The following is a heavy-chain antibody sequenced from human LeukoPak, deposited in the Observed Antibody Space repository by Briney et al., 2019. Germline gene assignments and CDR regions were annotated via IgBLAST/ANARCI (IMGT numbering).Heavy chain of an antibody. J-gene: IGHJ6*03. V-gene: IGHV4-59*01. CDR3: ARETVVTGYYYYYYYMDV. CDR1: GGSISSYY. D-gene: IGHD4-23*01. Sequence: SATLSLTCTVSGGSISSYYCSWIRQPPGKGLEWIGYIYYSGSTNYNPSLKSRVTISVDTSKNQFSLKQSSVTAADTAVYYCARETVVTGYYYYYYYMDVWGKGTTVTVSS. CDR2: IYYSGST.